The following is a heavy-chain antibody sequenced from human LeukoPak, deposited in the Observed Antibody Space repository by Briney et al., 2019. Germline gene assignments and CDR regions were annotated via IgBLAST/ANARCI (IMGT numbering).Heavy chain of an antibody. CDR2: ISSSSSII. CDR3: ARGYGSGRFDC. Sequence: PGRSLRLSCAASGFTFSSYEMNWVRQAPGKGLEWVSYISSSSSIIYYVDSVKGRFTISRDNAKNSLYLQMSSLRAEDTAIYYCARGYGSGRFDCWGQGTLVTVSS. CDR1: GFTFSSYE. J-gene: IGHJ4*02. D-gene: IGHD3-10*01. V-gene: IGHV3-48*03.